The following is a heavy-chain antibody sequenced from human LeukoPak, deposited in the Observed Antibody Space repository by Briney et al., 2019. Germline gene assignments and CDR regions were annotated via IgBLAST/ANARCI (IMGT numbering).Heavy chain of an antibody. J-gene: IGHJ6*04. CDR1: GFTFSSYG. D-gene: IGHD4-17*01. V-gene: IGHV3-30*18. CDR3: AKTACDYVRQCRYYYYGMDV. Sequence: GASLRLSCAASGFTFSSYGMHWVRQAPGKGLEWVAVISYDGSNKYYADSVKGRFTISRDNSKNTLYLQMNSLRAEDTAVYYCAKTACDYVRQCRYYYYGMDVWGKGTTVTVSS. CDR2: ISYDGSNK.